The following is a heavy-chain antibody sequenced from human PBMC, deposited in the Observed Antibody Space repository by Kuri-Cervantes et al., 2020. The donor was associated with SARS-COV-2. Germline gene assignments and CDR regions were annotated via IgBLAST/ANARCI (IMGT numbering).Heavy chain of an antibody. CDR3: AREDSSSWLYSYDY. CDR2: INHSGST. J-gene: IGHJ4*02. V-gene: IGHV4-34*01. CDR1: GGSFSGYY. Sequence: GSLRLSCAVYGGSFSGYYWSWIRQPPGKGLEWIGEINHSGSTNYNPSLKSRVTISVDTSKNQFSLKLSSVTAADTAVYYCAREDSSSWLYSYDYWGQGTLVTVSS. D-gene: IGHD6-13*01.